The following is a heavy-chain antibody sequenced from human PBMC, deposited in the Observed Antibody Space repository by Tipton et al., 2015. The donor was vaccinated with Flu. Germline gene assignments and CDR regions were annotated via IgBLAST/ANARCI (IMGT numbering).Heavy chain of an antibody. J-gene: IGHJ3*02. CDR2: IWYDGSNK. CDR3: ARDLQFDGFDI. CDR1: GFTFSSYA. Sequence: RSLRLSCAASGFTFSSYAMHWVRQAPGKGLEWVAVIWYDGSNKYYADSVKGRFTISRDNSKNTLYLQMNSLRAEDTAVYYCARDLQFDGFDIWGQGTMVTVSS. V-gene: IGHV3-33*01.